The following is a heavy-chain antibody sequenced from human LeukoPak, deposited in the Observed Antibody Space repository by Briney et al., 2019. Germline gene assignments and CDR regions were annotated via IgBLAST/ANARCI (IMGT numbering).Heavy chain of an antibody. CDR2: IRSQAYSGTT. D-gene: IGHD3-22*01. J-gene: IGHJ4*02. CDR1: GFTFGYHA. Sequence: GGSLRLSCTASGFTFGYHAINWVRQAPGRGLEWVGFIRSQAYSGTTEYATSVKDRFTISRDDSKSIAYLQMNSLKTEDTAVYYCARGYYDSSGYFHFDYWGQGTLVTVSS. V-gene: IGHV3-49*04. CDR3: ARGYYDSSGYFHFDY.